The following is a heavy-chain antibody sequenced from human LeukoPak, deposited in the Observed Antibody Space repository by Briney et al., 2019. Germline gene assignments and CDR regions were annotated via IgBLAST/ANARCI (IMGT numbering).Heavy chain of an antibody. D-gene: IGHD3-22*01. CDR1: GGSISSSSYY. CDR2: IYYTRST. J-gene: IGHJ2*01. V-gene: IGHV4-39*01. Sequence: SETLSLTCTVSGGSISSSSYYWGWIRQPPGKGLEWIGSIYYTRSTYYNPSLKSRVTISVDASKNQFSLKLTSVTAADTAVYYCARGVTMIVVVIHDWYFDLWGRGTLVTVSS. CDR3: ARGVTMIVVVIHDWYFDL.